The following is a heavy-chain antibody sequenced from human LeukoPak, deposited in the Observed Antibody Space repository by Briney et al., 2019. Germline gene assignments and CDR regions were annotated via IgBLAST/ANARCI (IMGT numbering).Heavy chain of an antibody. V-gene: IGHV4-39*07. D-gene: IGHD5-12*01. CDR3: AREREYSGYGSGGIVDS. CDR1: GGSISSSSYY. CDR2: IYYSGGT. Sequence: SETLSLTCTVSGGSISSSSYYWGWIRQPPGKGLEWIGSIYYSGGTDYNPSLSSRVIISVDTSKNQFSLKLSSVTAADTALYYCAREREYSGYGSGGIVDSWGQGTLVTVSS. J-gene: IGHJ4*02.